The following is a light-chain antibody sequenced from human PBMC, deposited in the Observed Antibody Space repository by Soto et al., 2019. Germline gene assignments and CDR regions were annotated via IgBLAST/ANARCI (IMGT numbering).Light chain of an antibody. CDR2: EVN. V-gene: IGLV2-8*01. CDR3: ISYAGINNLGV. J-gene: IGLJ1*01. Sequence: QSVLTQPPSASGSPGQSVTISCTGTSSDVGGYKDVSWYQQHPGNDPKLMIFEVNKRPTGVPDRFSGSKSGNTASLTVSWLHAEDWADYYCISYAGINNLGVFGPGIKVTFL. CDR1: SSDVGGYKD.